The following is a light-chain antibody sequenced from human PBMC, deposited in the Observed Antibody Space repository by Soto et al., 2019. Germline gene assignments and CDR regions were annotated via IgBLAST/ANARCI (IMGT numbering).Light chain of an antibody. CDR2: DSS. V-gene: IGKV3-11*01. J-gene: IGKJ4*01. Sequence: EIVVTQSPATLSLSPGERATLSCRASQSIAISLAWYQQKPGQTPRLLIYDSSNRATGIPARFSGSGSGTDFTLTVSSLEPEDFAVYYCQQRSNWPLTFGGGTKVEIK. CDR3: QQRSNWPLT. CDR1: QSIAIS.